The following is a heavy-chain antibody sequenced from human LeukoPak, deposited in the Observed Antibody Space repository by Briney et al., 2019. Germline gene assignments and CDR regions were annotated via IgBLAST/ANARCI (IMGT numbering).Heavy chain of an antibody. V-gene: IGHV1-8*02. CDR3: ARGGRFVVVVAATSNWFDP. CDR2: MNPNSGNT. Sequence: ASVKVSCKASGYTFTSYGINWVRQATGQGLEWMGWMNPNSGNTGYAQKFQGRVTMTRNTSISTTYMELSSLRSEDTAVYYCARGGRFVVVVAATSNWFDPWGQGTLVTVSS. D-gene: IGHD2-15*01. CDR1: GYTFTSYG. J-gene: IGHJ5*02.